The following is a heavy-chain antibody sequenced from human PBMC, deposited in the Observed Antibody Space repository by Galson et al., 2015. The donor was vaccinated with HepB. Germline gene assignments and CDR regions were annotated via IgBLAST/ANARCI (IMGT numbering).Heavy chain of an antibody. V-gene: IGHV1-18*04. CDR1: GYTFTSYG. CDR3: ARGFKSGPSSGPIHL. D-gene: IGHD6-6*01. CDR2: ISAYNGNT. J-gene: IGHJ5*02. Sequence: SVKVSCKASGYTFTSYGISWVRQAPGQGLEWMGWISAYNGNTNYAQKLQGRVTMTTDTSTSTAYMELRGLRSDDTAVYYCARGFKSGPSSGPIHLWGQGTLVTVSS.